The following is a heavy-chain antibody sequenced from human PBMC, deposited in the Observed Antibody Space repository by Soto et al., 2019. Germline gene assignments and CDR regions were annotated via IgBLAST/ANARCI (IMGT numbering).Heavy chain of an antibody. Sequence: QVQLVESGGGVVQPGRSLRLSCAAYGFTFSSYGMHWVRQAPGKGLEWVAVIWDDGSNKNYADSVKGRFTNSRDNSKNTLYLQMNSLRAEDTAVYYCAREFWSGPFDYWGQGTLVTVSS. CDR2: IWDDGSNK. J-gene: IGHJ4*02. D-gene: IGHD3-3*01. CDR3: AREFWSGPFDY. CDR1: GFTFSSYG. V-gene: IGHV3-33*01.